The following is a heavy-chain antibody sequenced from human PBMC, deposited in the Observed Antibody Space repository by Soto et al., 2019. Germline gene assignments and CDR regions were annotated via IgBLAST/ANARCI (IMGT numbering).Heavy chain of an antibody. V-gene: IGHV4-39*01. D-gene: IGHD1-26*01. CDR1: GGSISSSSYY. J-gene: IGHJ4*02. CDR3: ARRRGDSGSLDY. CDR2: IYYSGST. Sequence: QLQLQESGPGLVKPSETLSLTCTVSGGSISSSSYYWGWIRQPPGKGLEWIGSIYYSGSTYYNPSLKSRVTISVDTSKNQFSLKLSSVTAADTAVYYCARRRGDSGSLDYWGQGTLVTVSS.